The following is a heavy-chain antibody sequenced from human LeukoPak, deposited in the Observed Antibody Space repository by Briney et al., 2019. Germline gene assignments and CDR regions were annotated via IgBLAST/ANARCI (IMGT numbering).Heavy chain of an antibody. CDR2: ISGSGGST. D-gene: IGHD1-26*01. CDR1: GFTFSSYG. CDR3: AKSRSGSPRSFDY. V-gene: IGHV3-23*01. Sequence: GGSLRLSCAASGFTFSSYGMSWVRQAPGKGLEWVSAISGSGGSTYYADSVKGRFTISRDNSKNTLYLQMNSLRAEDTAVYYCAKSRSGSPRSFDYWGQGTLVTVSS. J-gene: IGHJ4*02.